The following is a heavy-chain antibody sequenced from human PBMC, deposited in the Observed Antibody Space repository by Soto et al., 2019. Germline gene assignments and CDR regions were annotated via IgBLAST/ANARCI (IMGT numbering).Heavy chain of an antibody. CDR2: VSSHSSTL. V-gene: IGHV3-48*02. CDR3: VRDGSGNLYLNWFDP. J-gene: IGHJ5*02. D-gene: IGHD6-19*01. CDR1: GFTFSSYS. Sequence: GGSLRLSCAASGFTFSSYSINLFRQSPCKGLEWISYVSSHSSTLYYADSVKGRFTISRDNAGNSLYLQMNSLRDEDTAVYYCVRDGSGNLYLNWFDPWGQGTLVTVSS.